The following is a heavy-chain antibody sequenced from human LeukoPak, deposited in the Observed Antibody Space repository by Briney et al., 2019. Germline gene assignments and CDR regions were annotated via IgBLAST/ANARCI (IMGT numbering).Heavy chain of an antibody. CDR2: INPNSGGT. D-gene: IGHD6-13*01. CDR1: GYTFTCYY. CDR3: ARPLAAGWVLDAFDI. Sequence: SVKVSCKASGYTFTCYYMHWVRQAPGQGLEWMGWINPNSGGTNYARKFQGRVTMTRDTSISTAYMELSRLRSDDTAVYYCARPLAAGWVLDAFDIWGQGTMVTVSS. J-gene: IGHJ3*02. V-gene: IGHV1-2*02.